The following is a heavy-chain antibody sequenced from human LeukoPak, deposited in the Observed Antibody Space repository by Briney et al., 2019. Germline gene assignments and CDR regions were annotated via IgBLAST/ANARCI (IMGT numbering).Heavy chain of an antibody. J-gene: IGHJ5*02. V-gene: IGHV3-21*01. CDR2: ISSSGSYI. Sequence: GGSLRLSCAASGFTFSSYSMNWVRQAPGKGLEWVSSISSSGSYIYYADSVKGRFTISRDNAKNSLYLQMNSLRAEDTAVYYCARGPDDYGDYSWFDPWGQGTLVTVSS. CDR3: ARGPDDYGDYSWFDP. CDR1: GFTFSSYS. D-gene: IGHD4-17*01.